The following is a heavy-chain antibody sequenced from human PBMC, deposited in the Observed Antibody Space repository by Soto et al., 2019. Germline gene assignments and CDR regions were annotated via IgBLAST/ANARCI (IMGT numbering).Heavy chain of an antibody. CDR2: IIPLFGTV. CDR3: ARDRRSYYYDSSGYYSGESGY. CDR1: GGTFSSYA. J-gene: IGHJ4*02. D-gene: IGHD3-22*01. V-gene: IGHV1-69*13. Sequence: GASVKVSCKAYGGTFSSYAISWVRQAPGQGLEWMGGIIPLFGTVNYAQKFQGRVTITADESTSTAYMELSSLRSEDTAVYYCARDRRSYYYDSSGYYSGESGYWGQGTLVTVSS.